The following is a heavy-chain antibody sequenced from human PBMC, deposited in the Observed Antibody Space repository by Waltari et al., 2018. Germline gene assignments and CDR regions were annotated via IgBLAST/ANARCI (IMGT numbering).Heavy chain of an antibody. CDR3: ARDYYDSSMGLDYFDY. Sequence: VHLVQSGTAVRTPGASVQVSCQASGYTFTAFSTTWVRQAPGHGLKWMGWINPNSGGTSYAQKFQGRVTMTRDTSISTVYMELSRLRSDDTAIYYCARDYYDSSMGLDYFDYWGQGSLVTVSS. D-gene: IGHD3-22*01. CDR1: GYTFTAFS. V-gene: IGHV1-2*02. J-gene: IGHJ4*02. CDR2: INPNSGGT.